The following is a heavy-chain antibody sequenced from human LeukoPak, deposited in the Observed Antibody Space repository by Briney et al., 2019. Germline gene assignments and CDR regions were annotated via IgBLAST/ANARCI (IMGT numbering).Heavy chain of an antibody. CDR1: GGSISSGGYY. V-gene: IGHV4-31*03. CDR3: ARINYGDYWFDP. D-gene: IGHD4-17*01. J-gene: IGHJ5*02. CDR2: IYYSGST. Sequence: PSETLSLTCTVSGGSISSGGYYWSWIRQHPGKGLEWIGYIYYSGSTYYNPSLKSRVTISVDTSKNQFSLKLSSVTAADTAVYSCARINYGDYWFDPWGQGTLVTVSS.